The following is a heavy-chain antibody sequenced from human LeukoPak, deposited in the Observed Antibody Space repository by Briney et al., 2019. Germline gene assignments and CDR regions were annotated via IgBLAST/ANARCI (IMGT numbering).Heavy chain of an antibody. J-gene: IGHJ3*02. Sequence: SETLSLACTVSGDSIRSHYWSWIRQPPGEGLEWIGNIYYSGSINYNPSLKSRVTISVDTSKNQFSLKLTSVTAADTAVYYCARRRGGQFDWLLYVGEAFDIWGQGTMVTVSS. CDR2: IYYSGSI. V-gene: IGHV4-59*11. D-gene: IGHD3-9*01. CDR1: GDSIRSHY. CDR3: ARRRGGQFDWLLYVGEAFDI.